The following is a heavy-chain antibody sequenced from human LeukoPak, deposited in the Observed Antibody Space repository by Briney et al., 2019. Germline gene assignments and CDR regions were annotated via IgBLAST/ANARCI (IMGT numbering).Heavy chain of an antibody. D-gene: IGHD3-10*01. CDR1: GFTFSSYA. V-gene: IGHV3-30-3*01. J-gene: IGHJ4*02. Sequence: GGSLRLSCAASGFTFSSYAMSWVRQAPGKGLEWVAVISFDGTNKYYANSVQGRFTISRDNSRNTLYLQMNSLRAEDTALYYCARDMYDNGWSSFDYWGQGTLVTVSS. CDR2: ISFDGTNK. CDR3: ARDMYDNGWSSFDY.